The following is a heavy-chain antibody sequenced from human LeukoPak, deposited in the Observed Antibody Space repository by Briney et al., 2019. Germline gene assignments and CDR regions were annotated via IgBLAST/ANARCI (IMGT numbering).Heavy chain of an antibody. CDR2: IKQDGSEK. J-gene: IGHJ5*02. V-gene: IGHV3-7*01. CDR1: GFTFSSYW. Sequence: GGSLRLSCAASGFTFSSYWMSWVRQAPGKGLEWVANIKQDGSEKYYVDSVKGRFTISRDNAKNSLYLQMNSLRAEDTAVYYCARDYGSGSYYNEGYFDPWGQGTLVTVSS. D-gene: IGHD3-10*01. CDR3: ARDYGSGSYYNEGYFDP.